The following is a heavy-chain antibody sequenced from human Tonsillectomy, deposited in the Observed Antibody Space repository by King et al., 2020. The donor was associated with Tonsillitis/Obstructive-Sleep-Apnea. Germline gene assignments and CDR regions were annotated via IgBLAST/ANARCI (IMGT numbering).Heavy chain of an antibody. CDR1: GFTFSNYA. CDR3: AKVLGVYPSTPYYFDS. CDR2: ISARGVST. V-gene: IGHV3-23*04. Sequence: VQLVESGGSLVQPGGSLRLSCAASGFTFSNYAMTWVRQAPGKGLEWVSSISARGVSTYYADSVKGRFTISRDNSKNTLSLQMNSLRAEDTAFYYCAKVLGVYPSTPYYFDSWGQGTLVTVSS. J-gene: IGHJ4*02. D-gene: IGHD2-8*01.